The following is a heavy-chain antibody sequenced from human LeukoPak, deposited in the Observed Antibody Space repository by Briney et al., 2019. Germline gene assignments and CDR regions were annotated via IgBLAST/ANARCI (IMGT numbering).Heavy chain of an antibody. CDR1: GGSISSYY. CDR2: IYYSGST. J-gene: IGHJ4*02. D-gene: IGHD6-13*01. Sequence: TSETLSLTCTVSGGSISSYYWSWIRQPPGKGLEWIGYIYYSGSTNYNPSLKSRVTISVDTSKNQFSLKLSSVTAADTAVYYCARVSSSWQYYFDYWGQGTLVTVSS. V-gene: IGHV4-59*01. CDR3: ARVSSSWQYYFDY.